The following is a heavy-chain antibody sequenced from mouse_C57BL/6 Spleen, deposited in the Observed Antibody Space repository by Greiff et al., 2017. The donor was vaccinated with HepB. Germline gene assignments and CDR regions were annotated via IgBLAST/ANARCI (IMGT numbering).Heavy chain of an antibody. CDR2: INPYNGDT. J-gene: IGHJ4*01. Sequence: VQLQQSGPELVKPGDSVKISCKASGYSFTGYFMNWVMQSHGKSLEWIGRINPYNGDTFYNQKFKGKATLTVDKSSSTAHMELRSLTSEDSAVYYCAREGILRSYAMDYWGQGTSVTVSS. CDR3: AREGILRSYAMDY. CDR1: GYSFTGYF. V-gene: IGHV1-20*01. D-gene: IGHD1-1*01.